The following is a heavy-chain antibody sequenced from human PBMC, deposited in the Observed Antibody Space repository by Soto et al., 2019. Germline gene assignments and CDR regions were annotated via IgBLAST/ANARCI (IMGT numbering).Heavy chain of an antibody. Sequence: QVQLVQSGAEVKKPGASVKVSCKASGYTFTSYAMHWVRQAPGQRLEWMGWINAGNGNTKYSQKFQGRVTITRDTSASTAYMELSSLSSEDTAVYYCARNLAGGGSYFDYWGQGTLVTVSS. J-gene: IGHJ4*02. CDR3: ARNLAGGGSYFDY. D-gene: IGHD3-16*01. V-gene: IGHV1-3*01. CDR1: GYTFTSYA. CDR2: INAGNGNT.